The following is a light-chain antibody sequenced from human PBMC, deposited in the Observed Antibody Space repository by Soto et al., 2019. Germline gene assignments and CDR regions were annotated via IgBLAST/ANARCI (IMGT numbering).Light chain of an antibody. V-gene: IGKV1-39*01. CDR2: AAS. J-gene: IGKJ5*01. Sequence: DIQMTQSPSSLSASVGDRVTITCRASESIASHLNWYHQKPWRAPNLLLYAASSLQNGVPSRFRGGGSGTDFTLTISNLQPEDFATYYCPQTYSTLSITFGQGTRLEIK. CDR3: PQTYSTLSIT. CDR1: ESIASH.